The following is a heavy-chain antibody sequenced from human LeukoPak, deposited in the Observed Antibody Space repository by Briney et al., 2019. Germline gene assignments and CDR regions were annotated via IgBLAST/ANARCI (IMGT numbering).Heavy chain of an antibody. CDR3: ARLYYYDSSGYYGPYFDY. D-gene: IGHD3-22*01. Sequence: SETLSLTCTVSGGSISSYYWSWIRQPPGKGLEWIGYIYYSGSTNYNSSLKSRATISVDTSKNQFSLKLSSVTAADTAVYYCARLYYYDSSGYYGPYFDYWGQGSLVTVSS. CDR1: GGSISSYY. V-gene: IGHV4-59*01. CDR2: IYYSGST. J-gene: IGHJ4*02.